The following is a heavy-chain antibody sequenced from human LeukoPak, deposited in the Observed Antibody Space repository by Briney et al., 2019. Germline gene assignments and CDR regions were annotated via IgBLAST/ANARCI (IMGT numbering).Heavy chain of an antibody. CDR1: GFTFSDYY. D-gene: IGHD1-26*01. J-gene: IGHJ4*02. CDR2: ITGSGGRT. CDR3: AKEYTGTFSPFPSYFDN. V-gene: IGHV3-23*01. Sequence: GGSLRLSCAASGFTFSDYYMSWIRQAPGKGLEWVSAITGSGGRTYYADSVKGRFTISRDNSKNTLYLQMNSLRAEDTAIYYCAKEYTGTFSPFPSYFDNWGQGTLVTVSS.